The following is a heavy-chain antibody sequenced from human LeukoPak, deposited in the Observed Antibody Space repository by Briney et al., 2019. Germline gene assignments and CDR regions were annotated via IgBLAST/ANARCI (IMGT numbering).Heavy chain of an antibody. D-gene: IGHD6-19*01. V-gene: IGHV4-61*02. Sequence: SQTLSLTCTVSGGSISSGSYYWSWIRQPAGKGLEWIGRIYASGSTNYNPSLKSRVTISVDTSKNQFSLKLSSVTAADTAVYYCARLRSGWFYFDYWGQGTLVTVSS. CDR2: IYASGST. CDR3: ARLRSGWFYFDY. J-gene: IGHJ4*02. CDR1: GGSISSGSYY.